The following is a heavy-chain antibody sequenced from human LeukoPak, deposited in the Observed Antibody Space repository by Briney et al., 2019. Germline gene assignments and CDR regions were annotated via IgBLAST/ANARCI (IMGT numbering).Heavy chain of an antibody. CDR2: ISAYNGNT. J-gene: IGHJ4*02. D-gene: IGHD3-22*01. CDR3: ARDEDYYDSSGYSGY. V-gene: IGHV1-18*01. Sequence: ASVKVSCKASGGTFSSYAISWVRQAPGQGLEWMGWISAYNGNTNYAQKLQGRVTMTTDTSTSTAYMELRSLRSDDTAVYYCARDEDYYDSSGYSGYWGQGTLVTVSS. CDR1: GGTFSSYA.